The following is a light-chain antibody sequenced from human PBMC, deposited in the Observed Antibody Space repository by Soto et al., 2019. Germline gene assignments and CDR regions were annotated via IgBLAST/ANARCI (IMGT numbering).Light chain of an antibody. CDR1: QSLSSN. J-gene: IGKJ4*01. CDR2: GAS. V-gene: IGKV3-15*01. CDR3: QQYNNWPLT. Sequence: EIVMTQSPATLSVSPEERATLSCRASQSLSSNLAWYQQKPGQAPRLLIYGASTRATGIPGRFSGSGSGTEFTLTISSLQSEDFAVYYCQQYNNWPLTFGGGTKVEIK.